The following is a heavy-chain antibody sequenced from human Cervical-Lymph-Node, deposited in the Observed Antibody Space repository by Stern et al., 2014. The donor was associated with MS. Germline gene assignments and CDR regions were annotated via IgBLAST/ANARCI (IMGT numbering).Heavy chain of an antibody. J-gene: IGHJ4*02. CDR3: ARRTFSTGWYGQEYYFDH. V-gene: IGHV5-51*03. CDR1: GYTFTTFW. Sequence: VQLVESGAEVKKPGESLKISCQASGYTFTTFWIGWVRQMPGKGLEWMGIIYPGDSDTRYNPSFQGQVTMSADTSSDTAYLQWSSLKASDTAVYFCARRTFSTGWYGQEYYFDHWGQGALVTVSP. D-gene: IGHD2-15*01. CDR2: IYPGDSDT.